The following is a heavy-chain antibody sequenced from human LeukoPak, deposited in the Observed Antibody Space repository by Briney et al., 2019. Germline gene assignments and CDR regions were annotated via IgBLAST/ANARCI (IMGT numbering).Heavy chain of an antibody. J-gene: IGHJ4*02. CDR1: GFTFSSYG. Sequence: GGSLRLSCAASGFTFSSYGMHWVRQAPGKGLEWVAFIRYDGSNKYYAEFVKGRFTISRDNSKNTLYLQMNSLRAEDTAVYYCAKDQETYYYGSGSYYGAYDYWGQGTLVTVSS. D-gene: IGHD3-10*01. V-gene: IGHV3-30*02. CDR2: IRYDGSNK. CDR3: AKDQETYYYGSGSYYGAYDY.